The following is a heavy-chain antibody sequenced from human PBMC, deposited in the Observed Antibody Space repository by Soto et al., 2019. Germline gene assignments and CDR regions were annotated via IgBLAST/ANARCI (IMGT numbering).Heavy chain of an antibody. CDR2: VYYTGST. Sequence: SETLSLTSTVSGASISTFYWGWMRQSPGKELGWIGYVYYTGSTNYNPSLKSRVTISVDRSKNQFSLKLTSANAADTAVYYCARGRTVRNYADDSSDYFYFFDYWGQGTQVTVSS. J-gene: IGHJ4*02. D-gene: IGHD3-22*01. CDR3: ARGRTVRNYADDSSDYFYFFDY. CDR1: GASISTFY. V-gene: IGHV4-59*01.